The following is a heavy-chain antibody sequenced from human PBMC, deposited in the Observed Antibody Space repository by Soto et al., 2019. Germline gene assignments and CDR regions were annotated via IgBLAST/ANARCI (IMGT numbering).Heavy chain of an antibody. CDR2: IYPGDSDT. Sequence: GESLKISCKGSGYSFTGYWIGWVRQMPGKGLEWMGIIYPGDSDTRYSPSFQGQVTISADKSISTAYLQWSSLKASDTAMYYCARLHPPGAGDYYGMDVWGQGTTVTVSS. D-gene: IGHD6-19*01. V-gene: IGHV5-51*01. J-gene: IGHJ6*02. CDR3: ARLHPPGAGDYYGMDV. CDR1: GYSFTGYW.